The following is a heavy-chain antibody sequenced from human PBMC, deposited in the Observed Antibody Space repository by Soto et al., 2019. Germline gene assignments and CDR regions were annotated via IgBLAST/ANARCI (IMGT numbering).Heavy chain of an antibody. J-gene: IGHJ6*02. Sequence: SETLSLTCTVSGGSISSYYWNWIRQPPGKGLEWIGYIYDSGSTNYNPSLKSRVTITVDTSKNQFSLKLNSVTAADTAVYYCARGDSSGYSYGDSGMDAWGQGTTVTVSS. CDR2: IYDSGST. CDR3: ARGDSSGYSYGDSGMDA. D-gene: IGHD3-22*01. CDR1: GGSISSYY. V-gene: IGHV4-59*01.